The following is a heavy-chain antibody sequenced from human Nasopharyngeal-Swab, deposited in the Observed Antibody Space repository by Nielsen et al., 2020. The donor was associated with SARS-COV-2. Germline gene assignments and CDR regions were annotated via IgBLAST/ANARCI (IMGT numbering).Heavy chain of an antibody. CDR2: INWNGGST. CDR1: GFTFDDYG. V-gene: IGHV3-20*04. J-gene: IGHJ6*03. D-gene: IGHD6-6*01. CDR3: ARGWVAAPYYYYMDV. Sequence: GESLKISCAASGFTFDDYGMSWVRQAPGKGLEWVSGINWNGGSTGYADSVKGRFTIPRDNAKNSLYLQMNSLRAEDTALYYCARGWVAAPYYYYMDVWGKGTTVTVSS.